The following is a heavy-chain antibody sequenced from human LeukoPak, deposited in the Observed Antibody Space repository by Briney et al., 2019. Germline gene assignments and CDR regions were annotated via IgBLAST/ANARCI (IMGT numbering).Heavy chain of an antibody. CDR2: IYSGGST. CDR1: GLTVSSNY. J-gene: IGHJ4*02. CDR3: ARLENIVGAPYFDY. V-gene: IGHV3-53*01. D-gene: IGHD1-26*01. Sequence: PGGSLRLSCAASGLTVSSNYMSWVRQAPGKGLEWVSVIYSGGSTYYADSVKGRFTISSDNSKNTLYLQMNSLRAEDTAVYYCARLENIVGAPYFDYWGQGTLVTVSS.